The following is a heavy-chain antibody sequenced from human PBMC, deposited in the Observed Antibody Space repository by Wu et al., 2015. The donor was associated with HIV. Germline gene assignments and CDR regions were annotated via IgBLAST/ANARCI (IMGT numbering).Heavy chain of an antibody. Sequence: QVQLVQSGAEVKKPGASVKVSCKASGYTFTSYGISWVRQTPGQGLEWMGWISTYNGNTNYEQKLQGRVTMTADTSTSTAYMELSSLRSEDTAVYYCARYGVGYCSSTSCYISYWGQGTLVTVSS. D-gene: IGHD2-2*02. CDR2: ISTYNGNT. CDR1: GYTFTSYG. CDR3: ARYGVGYCSSTSCYISY. J-gene: IGHJ4*02. V-gene: IGHV1-18*01.